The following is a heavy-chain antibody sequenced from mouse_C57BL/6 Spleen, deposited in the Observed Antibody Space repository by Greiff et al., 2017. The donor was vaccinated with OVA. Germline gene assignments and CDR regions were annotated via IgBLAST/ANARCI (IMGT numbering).Heavy chain of an antibody. CDR1: GFTFTDYY. D-gene: IGHD2-4*01. V-gene: IGHV7-3*01. J-gene: IGHJ4*01. Sequence: EVQRVESGGGLVQPGGSLSLSCAASGFTFTDYYMSWVRQPPGKALEWLGFIRNKANGYTTEYSASVKGRFTISRDNSQSILYLQMNALRAEDSATYYCARYDYGMDYWGQGTSVTVSS. CDR2: IRNKANGYTT. CDR3: ARYDYGMDY.